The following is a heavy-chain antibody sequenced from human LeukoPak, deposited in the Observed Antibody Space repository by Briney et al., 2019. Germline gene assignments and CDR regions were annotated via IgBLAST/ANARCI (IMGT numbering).Heavy chain of an antibody. CDR1: GGSISSSSYY. V-gene: IGHV4-39*07. J-gene: IGHJ4*02. CDR2: INHSGST. D-gene: IGHD3-22*01. CDR3: ARYGYDSSGYYYGYFDY. Sequence: SETLSLTCTVSGGSISSSSYYWSWIRQPPGKGLEWIGEINHSGSTNYNPSLKSRVTISVDTSKNQFSLKLSSVTAADTAVYYCARYGYDSSGYYYGYFDYWGQGTLVTVSS.